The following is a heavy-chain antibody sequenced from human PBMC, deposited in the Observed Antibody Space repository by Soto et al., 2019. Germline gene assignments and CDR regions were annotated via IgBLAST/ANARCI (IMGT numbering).Heavy chain of an antibody. V-gene: IGHV3-23*01. CDR3: AKEKTYSSGWDGMDV. CDR1: GFTFSSYA. Sequence: EVQLLESGGGLVQPGGSLRLSCAASGFTFSSYAMSWVRQAPGKGLEWVSAISGSGGSTYYAASVKGRFTISRDNSKNTLYVQMNSLRAEDTAVYYCAKEKTYSSGWDGMDVWGQGTTVTVSS. D-gene: IGHD6-19*01. J-gene: IGHJ6*02. CDR2: ISGSGGST.